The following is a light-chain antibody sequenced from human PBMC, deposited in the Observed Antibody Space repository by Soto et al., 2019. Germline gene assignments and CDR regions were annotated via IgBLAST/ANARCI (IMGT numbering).Light chain of an antibody. CDR1: QSISSW. CDR2: DAS. V-gene: IGKV1-5*01. Sequence: DIQMTQSPSTLSASVGDRVTITCRASQSISSWLAWYQQKPGKAPKLLIYDASSLESGVPSRFSGSGSGTEVTLTISSLQPDDFATYYCQQYNSYSPTCGAGTKVDIK. CDR3: QQYNSYSPT. J-gene: IGKJ3*01.